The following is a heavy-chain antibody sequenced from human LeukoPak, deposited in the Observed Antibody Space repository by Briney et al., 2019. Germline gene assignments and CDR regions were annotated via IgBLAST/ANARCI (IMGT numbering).Heavy chain of an antibody. CDR2: IRSKAYGGTT. CDR3: TREDIVVTTYFGY. CDR1: GFTFGDYA. Sequence: PGGSLRLSCTASGFTFGDYAMSWVRQAPGKGLEWVGFIRSKAYGGTTEYAASVKGRFTISRDDSKSIAYLQMNSLKTEDTAVYYCTREDIVVTTYFGYWGQGTLVTVSS. V-gene: IGHV3-49*04. J-gene: IGHJ4*02. D-gene: IGHD5-12*01.